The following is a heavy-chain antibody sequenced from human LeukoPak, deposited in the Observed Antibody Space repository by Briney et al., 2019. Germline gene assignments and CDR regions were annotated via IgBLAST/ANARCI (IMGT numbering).Heavy chain of an antibody. CDR1: GYSISSGYY. D-gene: IGHD2-15*01. V-gene: IGHV4-38-2*02. J-gene: IGHJ4*02. CDR3: ARVRRWWELGYYFDY. CDR2: IYHSGST. Sequence: SETRSLTRTVSGYSISSGYYWGWIRPPPGKGLEWIGSIYHSGSTYYNPSHKSRVTISVDTSKNQFSLKLSSVTAADTAVYYCARVRRWWELGYYFDYWGQGTLVTVSS.